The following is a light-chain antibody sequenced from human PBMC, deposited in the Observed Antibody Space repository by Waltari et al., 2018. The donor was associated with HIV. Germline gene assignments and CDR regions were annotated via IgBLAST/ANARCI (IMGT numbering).Light chain of an antibody. CDR1: SGDVGGHNY. V-gene: IGLV2-11*01. CDR3: CSFAANYTWV. J-gene: IGLJ3*02. Sequence: QSALTQPRSVSGSPGQSVTISCTGTSGDVGGHNYVTWYQQHPGRVPKLILYDFAKRPSGVPDRFSGSKSGNTASLTISGLQADDEADYYCCSFAANYTWVFGGGTTLAVL. CDR2: DFA.